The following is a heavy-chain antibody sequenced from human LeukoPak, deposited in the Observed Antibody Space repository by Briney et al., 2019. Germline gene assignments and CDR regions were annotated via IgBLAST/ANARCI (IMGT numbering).Heavy chain of an antibody. J-gene: IGHJ4*02. CDR3: ARDGQITGLDY. V-gene: IGHV6-1*01. CDR2: TSYRSKWYN. Sequence: SQTLSLTCAISGDTVSIISAAWSWIRQSPPRGLQWLGRTSYRSKWYNDYAVSVKRRITINPDTSKNRFSLQLNSVTPEDTAVYYCARDGQITGLDYWGQGTLVTVSS. D-gene: IGHD1-14*01. CDR1: GDTVSIISAA.